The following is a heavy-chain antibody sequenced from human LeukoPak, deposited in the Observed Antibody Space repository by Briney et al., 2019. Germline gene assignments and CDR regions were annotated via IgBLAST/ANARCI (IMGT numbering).Heavy chain of an antibody. Sequence: SETLSLTCTVSGGSISSSYYYWGWIRQPPGKGLEWIGTIYYSGSTYYNPSLKSRVTISVDTSKNQFSLKLSSVTAADTAVYYCAGLTTTAWYFDLWGRGTLVTVSS. V-gene: IGHV4-39*07. CDR1: GGSISSSYYY. D-gene: IGHD1-26*01. CDR2: IYYSGST. CDR3: AGLTTTAWYFDL. J-gene: IGHJ2*01.